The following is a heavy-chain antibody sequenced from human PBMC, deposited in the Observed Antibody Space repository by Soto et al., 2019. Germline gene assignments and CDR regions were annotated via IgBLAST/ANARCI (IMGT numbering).Heavy chain of an antibody. CDR2: VYYSGST. CDR1: GGSVSSGSYY. CDR3: ARVDTYYYGSGSYYIGWFDP. D-gene: IGHD3-10*01. Sequence: SETLSLTCTVSGGSVSSGSYYWSWIRQPPGKGLEWIGYVYYSGSTNYNPSLKSRVTISVDTSKNQFSLKLSSVTAADTAVYYCARVDTYYYGSGSYYIGWFDPWGQGTLVTVSS. V-gene: IGHV4-61*01. J-gene: IGHJ5*02.